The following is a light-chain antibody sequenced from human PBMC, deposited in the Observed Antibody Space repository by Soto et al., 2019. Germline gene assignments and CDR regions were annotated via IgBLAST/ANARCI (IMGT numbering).Light chain of an antibody. CDR1: QSVSSN. CDR2: GAS. CDR3: QQYNNGPPGT. Sequence: EIVMTQSPATLSVSPGERATLSCRASQSVSSNLAWYQQKPGQAPRLLIYGASTRATGIPARFSGSGSGTDFTLTISSLHAEDFAVYYCQQYNNGPPGTFGQGTKVEIK. J-gene: IGKJ1*01. V-gene: IGKV3-15*01.